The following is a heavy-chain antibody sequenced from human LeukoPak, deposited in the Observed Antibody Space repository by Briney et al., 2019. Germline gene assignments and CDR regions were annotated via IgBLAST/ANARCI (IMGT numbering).Heavy chain of an antibody. CDR2: ISYDGSNK. CDR1: GFTFSSYA. CDR3: ARDLYY. Sequence: PGRSLRLSCAASGFTFSSYAMHWVRQAPGKGLEWVAVISYDGSNKYYADSVKGRFTISRDNSKNTLYLQMNSPRAEDTAVYYCARDLYYWGQGTLVTVSS. V-gene: IGHV3-30*04. J-gene: IGHJ4*02.